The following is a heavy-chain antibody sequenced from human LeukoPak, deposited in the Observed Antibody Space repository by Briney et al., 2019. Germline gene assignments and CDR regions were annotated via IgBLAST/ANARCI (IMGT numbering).Heavy chain of an antibody. J-gene: IGHJ6*03. V-gene: IGHV3-49*04. CDR2: IRSKAYGGTT. Sequence: PGGSLRLSCTASGFTFGDYAMSWVRQAPGKGLEWVGFIRSKAYGGTTEYAASVKGRFTISRDDSKSIAYLQMNSLKTEDSAVYYCTRVQAAHDYYYYMDVWGKGTTVTVSS. CDR1: GFTFGDYA. CDR3: TRVQAAHDYYYYMDV. D-gene: IGHD6-6*01.